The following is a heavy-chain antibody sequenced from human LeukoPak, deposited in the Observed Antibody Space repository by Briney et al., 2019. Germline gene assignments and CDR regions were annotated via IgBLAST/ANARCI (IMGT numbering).Heavy chain of an antibody. CDR1: GFTFSSYA. J-gene: IGHJ6*02. D-gene: IGHD5-24*01. Sequence: GGSLRLSCAASGFTFSSYAMSWVRQAPGKGLEWVSATSGSGGSTYYADSVKGRFTISRDNSKNTLYLQMNSLRAEDTAVYYCAKDGSIEMATNYYYYYGMDVWGQGTTVTVSS. CDR3: AKDGSIEMATNYYYYYGMDV. CDR2: TSGSGGST. V-gene: IGHV3-23*01.